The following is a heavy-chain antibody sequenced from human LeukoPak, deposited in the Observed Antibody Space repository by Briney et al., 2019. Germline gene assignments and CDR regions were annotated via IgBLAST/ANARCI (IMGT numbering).Heavy chain of an antibody. CDR3: AREGGTLIVVTGRYLDL. CDR2: ISGSGGST. Sequence: GGSLRLSCAASGFTFSDYSMNWVRQAPGKGLEWVSAISGSGGSTYYADSVKGRFTISRDNSKNTLYLHMDSLRAEDTAVYYCAREGGTLIVVTGRYLDLWGRGTLVTVSS. V-gene: IGHV3-23*01. D-gene: IGHD3-22*01. J-gene: IGHJ2*01. CDR1: GFTFSDYS.